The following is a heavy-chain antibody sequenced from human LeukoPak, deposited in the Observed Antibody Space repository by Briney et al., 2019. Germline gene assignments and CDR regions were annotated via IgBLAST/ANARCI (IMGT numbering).Heavy chain of an antibody. Sequence: PSETLSLTCTVSGGSISSSSYYWGWIRQPPGKGLEWIGSIYYSGSTYYNPSLKSRVTISVDTSKNQFSLKLSSVTAADTAVYYCARHFVGTVTTSKPIDYRGQGTLVTVSS. CDR3: ARHFVGTVTTSKPIDY. CDR1: GGSISSSSYY. V-gene: IGHV4-39*01. D-gene: IGHD4-17*01. CDR2: IYYSGST. J-gene: IGHJ4*02.